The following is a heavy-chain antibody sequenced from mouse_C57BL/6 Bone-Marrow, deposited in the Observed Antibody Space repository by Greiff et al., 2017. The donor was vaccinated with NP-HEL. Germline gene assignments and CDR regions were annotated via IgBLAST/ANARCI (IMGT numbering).Heavy chain of an antibody. CDR2: INPNNGGT. D-gene: IGHD1-1*01. CDR1: GYTFTDYN. CDR3: ASLSSSGDFDV. V-gene: IGHV1-22*01. J-gene: IGHJ1*03. Sequence: EVKLQQSGPELVKPGASVKMSCKASGYTFTDYNMHWVKQSHGKSLEWIGYINPNNGGTSYNQKFKGKATLTVNKSSSTAYMELRSLTSEDSAVYYCASLSSSGDFDVWGTGTTVTVSS.